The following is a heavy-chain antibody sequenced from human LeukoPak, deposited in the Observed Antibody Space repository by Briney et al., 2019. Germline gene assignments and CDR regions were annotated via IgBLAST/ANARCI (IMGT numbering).Heavy chain of an antibody. CDR2: INQDGSEK. V-gene: IGHV3-7*04. CDR1: GFTFSSFW. J-gene: IGHJ4*02. CDR3: AREVRASGYDRIDY. D-gene: IGHD5-12*01. Sequence: GGSLRLSCAASGFTFSSFWMTWVRQAPGKGLEWVANINQDGSEKYSVDSVKGRFTISRDNAKNSLFLRMNSLRAEDSAVYYCAREVRASGYDRIDYWGQGTLVTVSS.